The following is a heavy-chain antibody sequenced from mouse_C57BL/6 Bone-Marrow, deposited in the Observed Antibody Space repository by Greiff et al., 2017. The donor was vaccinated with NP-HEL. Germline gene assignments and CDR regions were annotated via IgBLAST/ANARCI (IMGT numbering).Heavy chain of an antibody. CDR1: GFSFNTYA. Sequence: VQLKESGGGLVQPKGSLKLSCAASGFSFNTYAMNWVRQAPGKGLEWVARIRSKSNNYATYYADSVKDRFTISRDDSESMLYLQMNNLKTEDTAMYYCVRSYDYDGAWFAYWGQGTLVTVSA. D-gene: IGHD2-4*01. V-gene: IGHV10-1*01. CDR3: VRSYDYDGAWFAY. CDR2: IRSKSNNYAT. J-gene: IGHJ3*01.